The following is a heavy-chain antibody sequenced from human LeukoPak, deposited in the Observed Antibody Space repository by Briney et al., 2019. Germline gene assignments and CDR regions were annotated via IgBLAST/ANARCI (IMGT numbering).Heavy chain of an antibody. CDR1: GFTVSSNY. D-gene: IGHD6-13*01. CDR3: ARAGSSWYPLDY. J-gene: IGHJ4*02. CDR2: IYSGGST. Sequence: GGSLRLSCAASGFTVSSNYMSWVRQAPEKGLEWVSVIYSGGSTYYADSVKGRFTISRDNSKNTLYLHMNSLRPEDTAVYYCARAGSSWYPLDYWGQGTLVTVSS. V-gene: IGHV3-66*02.